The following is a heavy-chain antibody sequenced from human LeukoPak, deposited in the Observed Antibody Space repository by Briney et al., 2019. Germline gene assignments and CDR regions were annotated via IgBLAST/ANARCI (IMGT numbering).Heavy chain of an antibody. CDR1: GFTFSSYW. D-gene: IGHD1-26*01. Sequence: GGSLRLSCAASGFTFSSYWMRWVRQAPGKGLVWVSRINTDGSSTSYADSVKGRFTISRDNAKNTLYLQMNSLRAEDTAVYYCARDTAIVGAPTYRDYWGQGTLVTVSS. V-gene: IGHV3-74*01. CDR3: ARDTAIVGAPTYRDY. CDR2: INTDGSST. J-gene: IGHJ4*02.